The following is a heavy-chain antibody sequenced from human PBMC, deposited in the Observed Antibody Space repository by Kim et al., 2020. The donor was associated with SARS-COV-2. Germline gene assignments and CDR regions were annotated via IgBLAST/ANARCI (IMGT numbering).Heavy chain of an antibody. V-gene: IGHV4-30-2*04. Sequence: LKSRVTISVDTSKNQFSLKLSSVTAADTAVYYCARSSSGWEDYYYGMDVWGQGTTVTVSS. CDR3: ARSSSGWEDYYYGMDV. D-gene: IGHD6-19*01. J-gene: IGHJ6*02.